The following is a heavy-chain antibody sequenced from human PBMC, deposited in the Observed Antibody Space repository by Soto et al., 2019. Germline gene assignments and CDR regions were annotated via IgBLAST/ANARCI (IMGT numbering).Heavy chain of an antibody. V-gene: IGHV2-5*02. CDR1: GFSLSTSGVG. D-gene: IGHD5-18*01. J-gene: IGHJ3*02. CDR3: AHRRVYTAMLDAFDI. CDR2: IYWDDDK. Sequence: QITLKESGPTLVKPTQTLTLTCTFSGFSLSTSGVGVGWIRQPPGKALQWLALIYWDDDKPYSPSLKSRLTITKDTSKNQVVLTMTNIDPVDTATHYCAHRRVYTAMLDAFDIWGQGTMVTVSS.